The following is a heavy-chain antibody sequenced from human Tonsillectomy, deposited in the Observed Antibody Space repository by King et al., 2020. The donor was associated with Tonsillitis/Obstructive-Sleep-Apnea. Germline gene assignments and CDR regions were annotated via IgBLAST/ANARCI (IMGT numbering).Heavy chain of an antibody. Sequence: DVQLVESGGGLVQPGGSLQLSCAASGLNFNESAIRWVRQAPGKGLERVGRIRSEVNYHATGDAVSVKGRFTVSRDDSKGTAYLKMNSLKTEDTAVYYCTCFSINGNSDNWGQGTLVTVSS. J-gene: IGHJ4*02. CDR1: GLNFNESA. CDR2: IRSEVNYHAT. V-gene: IGHV3-73*02. D-gene: IGHD4-23*01. CDR3: TCFSINGNSDN.